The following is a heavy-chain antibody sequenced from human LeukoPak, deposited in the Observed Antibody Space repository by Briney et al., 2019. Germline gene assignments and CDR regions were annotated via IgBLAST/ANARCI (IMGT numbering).Heavy chain of an antibody. CDR3: VRDPNRGWFDP. V-gene: IGHV1-2*02. J-gene: IGHJ5*02. CDR2: ISPNSGGT. CDR1: GYSFSGHY. D-gene: IGHD1-14*01. Sequence: ASVKVSCKASGYSFSGHYMHWVRQAPGQGPEWMGWISPNSGGTNYAQKFQGRVTMTGDTSISTAYMELSSLRSDDTAVYYCVRDPNRGWFDPWGQGTLVTVSS.